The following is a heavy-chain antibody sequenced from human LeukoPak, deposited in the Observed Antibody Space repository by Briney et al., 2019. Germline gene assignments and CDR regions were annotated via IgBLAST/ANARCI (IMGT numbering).Heavy chain of an antibody. D-gene: IGHD6-13*01. CDR2: INPNSGGT. Sequence: ASVKVSCKASGYTFTGYYMHWVRQAPGQGLEWMGWINPNSGGTNYAQKFQGRVTMTRDTSISTAYMELSRLRSDDTAVYYCARAAPALYYYGMDVWGQGTTVTVSS. V-gene: IGHV1-2*02. CDR1: GYTFTGYY. J-gene: IGHJ6*02. CDR3: ARAAPALYYYGMDV.